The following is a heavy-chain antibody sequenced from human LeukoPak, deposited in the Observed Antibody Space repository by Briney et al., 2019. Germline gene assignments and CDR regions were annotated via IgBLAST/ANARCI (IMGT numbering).Heavy chain of an antibody. Sequence: GGSLTLSCAASGFTFSSYGMHWARQAPGKGLVCVSVKSYDGSNKYYADSVKGRFTISRDNSKNTLYLLINSLRPAETAVYYCGKVVRGLEPDFDYWGQGTLVTVSS. V-gene: IGHV3-30*18. CDR1: GFTFSSYG. J-gene: IGHJ4*02. CDR3: GKVVRGLEPDFDY. D-gene: IGHD3-10*01. CDR2: KSYDGSNK.